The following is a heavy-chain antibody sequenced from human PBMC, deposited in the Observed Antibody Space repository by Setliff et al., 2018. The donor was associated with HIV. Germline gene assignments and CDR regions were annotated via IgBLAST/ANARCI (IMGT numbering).Heavy chain of an antibody. V-gene: IGHV4-61*02. CDR2: AYTGGST. J-gene: IGHJ4*02. CDR3: ARGGRSDGYHIAS. Sequence: SETLSLTCTVSGDSISSGNYYWTWIRQPAGKGLEWIGRAYTGGSTNYNPSLQSRVTLSVDTSKNQFSLTLTSVTAADTAVYYCARGGRSDGYHIASWGQGILVTVS. CDR1: GDSISSGNYY. D-gene: IGHD2-15*01.